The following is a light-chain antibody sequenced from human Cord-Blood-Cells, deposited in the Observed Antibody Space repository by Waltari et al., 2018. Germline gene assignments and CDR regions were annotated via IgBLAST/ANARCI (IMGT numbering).Light chain of an antibody. V-gene: IGKV3-11*01. Sequence: DIVLTQSPATLSLSPGERATLSYRASQSVSSYLAWYQQKPGQAPRLLIYDASNMATGIPARFSGSGSGTDFTLTISRLEPEDLAVYYCQQRSIWPPITFGQGTRLEIK. CDR1: QSVSSY. J-gene: IGKJ5*01. CDR3: QQRSIWPPIT. CDR2: DAS.